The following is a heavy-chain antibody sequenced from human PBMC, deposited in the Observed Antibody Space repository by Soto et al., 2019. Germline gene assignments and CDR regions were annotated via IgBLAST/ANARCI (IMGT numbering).Heavy chain of an antibody. CDR1: GYTFSNYD. D-gene: IGHD3-10*01. Sequence: QVQLVQSGAELKKPGASVKVSCKASGYTFSNYDMNWVRQATGQGPEWIGWVNTNNGDTGYAQKFQGRVSLATDVTTTTANMELTSLRSEDTAIYYCAKVSRKGSAIDSDDCGQGTRITVST. CDR3: AKVSRKGSAIDSDD. J-gene: IGHJ4*02. V-gene: IGHV1-8*01. CDR2: VNTNNGDT.